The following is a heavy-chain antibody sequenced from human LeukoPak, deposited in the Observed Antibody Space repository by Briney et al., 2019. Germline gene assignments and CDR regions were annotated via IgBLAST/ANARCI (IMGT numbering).Heavy chain of an antibody. D-gene: IGHD1-1*01. CDR3: ARRSMTGTYYFDY. Sequence: GGSLRLSCAASGFTFSSYAMSWVRQAPGKGLEWVSSLSANGANTYSADSVKGRFIISRDNSKNTLYLQVNSLRPEDTAVYYCARRSMTGTYYFDYWGQGTLVTVSS. CDR1: GFTFSSYA. CDR2: LSANGANT. V-gene: IGHV3-23*01. J-gene: IGHJ4*02.